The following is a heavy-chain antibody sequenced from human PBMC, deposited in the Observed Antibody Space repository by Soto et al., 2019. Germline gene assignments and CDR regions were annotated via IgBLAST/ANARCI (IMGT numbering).Heavy chain of an antibody. CDR3: ARLRRDGYNDY. D-gene: IGHD5-12*01. Sequence: SETLSLTCTVSGGSISSSSYYWGWIRQPPGKGLEWIGSIYYSGSTYYNPSLKSRVTISVDTSKNQFSLKLSSVTAADTAVYYCARLRRDGYNDYWGQGTLVTVSS. CDR1: GGSISSSSYY. CDR2: IYYSGST. V-gene: IGHV4-39*01. J-gene: IGHJ4*02.